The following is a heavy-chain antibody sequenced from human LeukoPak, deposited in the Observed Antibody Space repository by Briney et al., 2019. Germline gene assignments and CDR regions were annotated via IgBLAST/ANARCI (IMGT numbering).Heavy chain of an antibody. J-gene: IGHJ4*02. V-gene: IGHV4-30-4*08. CDR2: MYYSGST. D-gene: IGHD2-15*01. CDR1: GGSISSGDYY. Sequence: SQTLSLTCTVSGGSISSGDYYWSWIRQPPGRGLELIGYMYYSGSTYYNPSLKSRVTISVDTSKNQFSLKLSSVTAADTAVYYCDRGGYCSGGSCYAPPGILYWGQGTLVTVSS. CDR3: DRGGYCSGGSCYAPPGILY.